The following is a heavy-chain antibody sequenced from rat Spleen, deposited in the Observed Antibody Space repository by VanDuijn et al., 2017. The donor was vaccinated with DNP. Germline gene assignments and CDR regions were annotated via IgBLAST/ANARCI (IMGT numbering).Heavy chain of an antibody. Sequence: EVQLVESGGGLVQPGRSLKLSCAASGFTFSDYNMAWVRQAPKKGLEWVATISYDGSSTYYRDSVKGRFTISRDNAKSTLYLQMDSLRSEDTATYYCAQANGRDWGQGVMVTVSS. V-gene: IGHV5-7*01. CDR1: GFTFSDYN. D-gene: IGHD4-3*01. J-gene: IGHJ2*01. CDR2: ISYDGSST. CDR3: AQANGRD.